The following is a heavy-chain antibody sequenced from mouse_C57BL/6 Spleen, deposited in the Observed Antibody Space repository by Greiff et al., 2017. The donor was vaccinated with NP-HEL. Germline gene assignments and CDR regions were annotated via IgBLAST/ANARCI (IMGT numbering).Heavy chain of an antibody. Sequence: QVQLQQSGPELVKPGASVKISCKASGYAFSSSWMNWVKQRPGKGLEWIGRIYPGDGDTNYNGKFKGKATLTADKSSSTAYMQLSSLTSEDSAVYFCASSPPGNYYLDYWGQGTTLTVSS. J-gene: IGHJ2*01. CDR3: ASSPPGNYYLDY. CDR2: IYPGDGDT. CDR1: GYAFSSSW. V-gene: IGHV1-82*01. D-gene: IGHD2-1*01.